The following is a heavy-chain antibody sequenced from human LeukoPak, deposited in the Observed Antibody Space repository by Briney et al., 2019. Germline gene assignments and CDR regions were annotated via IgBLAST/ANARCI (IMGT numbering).Heavy chain of an antibody. CDR3: ARVERSFDY. Sequence: SETLSLTCTVSGGSISSYYWSWIRQPPGKGLEWIGYIYYRGSTTYNPSLKSRVTISVDTSKNQFSLKLSSVTAADTAVYYCARVERSFDYWGQGTLVTVSS. D-gene: IGHD6-6*01. CDR2: IYYRGST. J-gene: IGHJ4*02. V-gene: IGHV4-59*01. CDR1: GGSISSYY.